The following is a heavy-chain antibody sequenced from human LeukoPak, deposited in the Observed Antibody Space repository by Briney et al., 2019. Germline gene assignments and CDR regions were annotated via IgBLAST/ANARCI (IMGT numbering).Heavy chain of an antibody. J-gene: IGHJ4*02. CDR3: ARAERPWELLDY. Sequence: SQTLSLTCTVSGASISSGGYYWSWIRQPPGRGLEWIGYISYSGATYYNPSLKSRLVISIDASKNQFSLRLSSATAADTAVYYCARAERPWELLDYWGQGTLVTVSS. CDR1: GASISSGGYY. V-gene: IGHV4-30-4*08. D-gene: IGHD1-26*01. CDR2: ISYSGAT.